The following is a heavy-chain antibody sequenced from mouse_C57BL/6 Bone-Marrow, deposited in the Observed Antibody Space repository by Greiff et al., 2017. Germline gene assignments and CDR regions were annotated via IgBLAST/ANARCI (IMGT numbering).Heavy chain of an antibody. J-gene: IGHJ1*03. CDR2: IYYSGTI. V-gene: IGHV3-5*01. CDR3: ARDDYGSSYGYFDV. D-gene: IGHD1-1*01. Sequence: DVQLQESGPGLVKPSQTVFLTCTVTGISITTGNYRWSWIRQFPGNKLEWIGYIYYSGTITYNPSLPSRTTSTSDTPKNQFFLEMNSLTAEDTAAYYCARDDYGSSYGYFDVWGTWTTVTVSS. CDR1: GISITTGNYR.